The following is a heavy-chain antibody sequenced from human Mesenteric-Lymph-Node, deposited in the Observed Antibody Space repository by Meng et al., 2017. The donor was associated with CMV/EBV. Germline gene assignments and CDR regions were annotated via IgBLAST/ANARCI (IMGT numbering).Heavy chain of an antibody. CDR1: GGSISSSWHY. CDR3: ARDTLTYSYGPGWIDP. J-gene: IGHJ5*02. Sequence: HLPLQESGPRLVKPSETLSLKCTVSGGSISSSWHYWGWIRQPPGKGLEWIGSIFYSGSAHYNPALESRVTISIDKSKNEFFLNLGSVTAADTAMYFCARDTLTYSYGPGWIDPWGQGTLVTVSS. CDR2: IFYSGSA. D-gene: IGHD3-10*01. V-gene: IGHV4-39*02.